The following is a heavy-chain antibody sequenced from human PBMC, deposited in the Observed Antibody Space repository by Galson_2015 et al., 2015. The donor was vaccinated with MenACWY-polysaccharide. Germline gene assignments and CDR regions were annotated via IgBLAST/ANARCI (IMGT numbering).Heavy chain of an antibody. CDR1: GGSISSSNYY. D-gene: IGHD2-15*01. Sequence: ETLSLTCTVSGGSISSSNYYWGWIRQSPAKGLEWMGTISYSGSTYYNPSLKSRVTISVDTSKNQFSLKLSSVTAADTAVYYCASRLAQVGIAGYGYGMDVWGQGTTVTVSS. CDR3: ASRLAQVGIAGYGYGMDV. J-gene: IGHJ6*02. V-gene: IGHV4-39*01. CDR2: ISYSGST.